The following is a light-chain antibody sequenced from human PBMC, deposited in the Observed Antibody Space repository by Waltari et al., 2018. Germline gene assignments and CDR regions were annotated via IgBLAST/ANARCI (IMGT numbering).Light chain of an antibody. J-gene: IGKJ4*01. V-gene: IGKV1-39*01. CDR3: QQTYSAPLS. Sequence: SQMTQSPSSLSASVGDRVTITCRASQSVGNYLNWYQQRPGQAPKVLIDAASTLQSGVPSRFSGSGSGTDFTLTINSLQPEDLSIYYCQQTYSAPLSFGGGTKVEMK. CDR1: QSVGNY. CDR2: AAS.